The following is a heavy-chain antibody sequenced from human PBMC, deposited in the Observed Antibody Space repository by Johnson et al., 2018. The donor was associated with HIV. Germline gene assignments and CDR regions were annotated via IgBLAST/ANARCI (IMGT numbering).Heavy chain of an antibody. CDR2: IYSGGST. CDR1: GFTVSSNY. J-gene: IGHJ3*02. Sequence: EVQLVESGGGVVQPGGSLRLSCAASGFTVSSNYMSWVRQAPGKGLEWVSVIYSGGSTYYADSVKGRFTISRDNSKNTLYLQMNSLRAEDTAVYYCAREATYYDYVWGSYAFDIWGQGTMVTVSS. D-gene: IGHD3-16*01. CDR3: AREATYYDYVWGSYAFDI. V-gene: IGHV3-66*01.